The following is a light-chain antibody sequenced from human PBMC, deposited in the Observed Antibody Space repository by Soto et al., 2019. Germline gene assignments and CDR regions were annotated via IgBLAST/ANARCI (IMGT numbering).Light chain of an antibody. CDR3: ATWDSNLSVL. J-gene: IGLJ2*01. Sequence: QSALTQPPSVSVAPGQKGTISCSGSSSNIGKNAVSWYQQLPGTAPKLLIYDDYKRPSGIPARFSGSKSGTSATLGITGLQTGDEADYFCATWDSNLSVLFGGGTKLTVL. V-gene: IGLV1-51*01. CDR1: SSNIGKNA. CDR2: DDY.